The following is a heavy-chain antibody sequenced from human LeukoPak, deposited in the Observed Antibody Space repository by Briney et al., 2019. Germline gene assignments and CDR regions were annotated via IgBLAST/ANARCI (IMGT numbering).Heavy chain of an antibody. D-gene: IGHD2-15*01. CDR2: ISAYNGNT. J-gene: IGHJ6*02. CDR1: GYTFTSYG. Sequence: GASVKVSCKASGYTFTSYGISWVRQAPGQGLEWMGWISAYNGNTNYAQKFQGRVTMTRDTSTSTVYMELSSLRSEDTAMYYCARGSLVVAAIFYYYGMDVWGQGTTVTVSS. CDR3: ARGSLVVAAIFYYYGMDV. V-gene: IGHV1-18*01.